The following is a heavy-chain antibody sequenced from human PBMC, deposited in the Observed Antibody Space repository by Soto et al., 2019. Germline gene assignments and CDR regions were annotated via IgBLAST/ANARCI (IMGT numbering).Heavy chain of an antibody. CDR2: ISSSGSTI. D-gene: IGHD3-22*01. CDR3: ARIRDYYDSSGYPRGDGMDV. V-gene: IGHV3-48*03. Sequence: GGSLKLSCAASGFTFSSYEMNWVRQAPGKGLEWVSYISSSGSTIYYADSVKGRFTISRDNAKNSLYLQMNSLRAEDTAVYYCARIRDYYDSSGYPRGDGMDVWGQGTTVTVSS. J-gene: IGHJ6*02. CDR1: GFTFSSYE.